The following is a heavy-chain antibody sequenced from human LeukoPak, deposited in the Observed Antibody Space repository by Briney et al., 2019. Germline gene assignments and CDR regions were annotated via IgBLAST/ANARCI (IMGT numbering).Heavy chain of an antibody. V-gene: IGHV3-23*01. CDR2: ISGSGGST. CDR3: AKDSSRRNSGHDG. J-gene: IGHJ4*02. D-gene: IGHD5-12*01. Sequence: GGSLRLSCAASGFTFSSYAMSWVRQAPGKGLEWVSAISGSGGSTYYADSVKGRFTISRDNSKNTLYLQMNSLRTEDTAVYYCAKDSSRRNSGHDGWGQGTLVTVSS. CDR1: GFTFSSYA.